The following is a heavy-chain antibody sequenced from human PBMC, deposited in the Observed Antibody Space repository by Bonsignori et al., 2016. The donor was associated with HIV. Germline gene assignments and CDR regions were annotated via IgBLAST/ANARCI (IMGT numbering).Heavy chain of an antibody. D-gene: IGHD3-3*01. CDR3: ASLYYDFWSGPFADY. V-gene: IGHV3-21*01. CDR2: ISSSSSYI. Sequence: WIRQPPGKGLEWVSSISSSSSYIYYADSVKGRFTISRDNAKNSLYLQMNSLRAEDTAVYYCASLYYDFWSGPFADYWGQGTLVTVSS. J-gene: IGHJ4*02.